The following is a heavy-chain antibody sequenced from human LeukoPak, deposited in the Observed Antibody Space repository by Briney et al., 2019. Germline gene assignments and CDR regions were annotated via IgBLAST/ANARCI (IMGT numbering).Heavy chain of an antibody. V-gene: IGHV4-30-2*01. CDR1: GGAITSGGYS. CDR3: ARSRQGSGLSNY. Sequence: PSQTLSLTCTVSGGAITSGGYSWNWIRQPPGKGLEWIGCIYDRGPTYYNPSLKSRITISVDRPKNQFFLNVTSVTAADTAVYYCARSRQGSGLSNYWGQGNLVAVSS. D-gene: IGHD3-10*01. J-gene: IGHJ4*02. CDR2: IYDRGPT.